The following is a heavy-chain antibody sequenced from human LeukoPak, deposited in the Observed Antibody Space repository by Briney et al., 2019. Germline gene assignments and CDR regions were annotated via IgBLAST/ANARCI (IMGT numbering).Heavy chain of an antibody. CDR2: ISGSGGST. CDR1: GFTFSSYA. Sequence: GGSLRLSCAASGFTFSSYAMSWVRQAPGKGLEWVSAISGSGGSTYYADSVKGRFTISRDNSKNTLYLQMNSLRAEDTAVYYCAKDGRPRFYDSSGYYFPDWGQGTLVTVSS. V-gene: IGHV3-23*01. J-gene: IGHJ4*02. D-gene: IGHD3-22*01. CDR3: AKDGRPRFYDSSGYYFPD.